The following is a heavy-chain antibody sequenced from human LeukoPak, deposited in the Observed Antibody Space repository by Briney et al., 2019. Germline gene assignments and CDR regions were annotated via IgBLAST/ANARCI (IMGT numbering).Heavy chain of an antibody. CDR1: GGSFSGSY. D-gene: IGHD1-14*01. CDR2: INHSGTT. Sequence: SETLSLTCTVYGGSFSGSYWGWIRQSPGQGLEWIGEINHSGTTNYNPSLKSRVSISLDTSKSQFSLKLASVTAADTAVYFCARRSWLTRTRFDDWGQGTLVTVSS. J-gene: IGHJ4*02. V-gene: IGHV4-34*01. CDR3: ARRSWLTRTRFDD.